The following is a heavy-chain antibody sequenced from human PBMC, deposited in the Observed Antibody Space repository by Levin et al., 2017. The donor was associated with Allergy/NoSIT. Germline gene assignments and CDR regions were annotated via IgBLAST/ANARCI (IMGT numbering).Heavy chain of an antibody. D-gene: IGHD5-12*01. CDR3: ARGPAYSGYDPEDY. V-gene: IGHV1-18*01. Sequence: ASVKVSCKASGYTFTSYGISWVRQAPGQGLEWMGWISAYNGNTNYAQKLQGRVTVTTDTSTSTAYMELRSLRSDDTAVYYCARGPAYSGYDPEDYWGQGTLVTVSS. J-gene: IGHJ4*02. CDR1: GYTFTSYG. CDR2: ISAYNGNT.